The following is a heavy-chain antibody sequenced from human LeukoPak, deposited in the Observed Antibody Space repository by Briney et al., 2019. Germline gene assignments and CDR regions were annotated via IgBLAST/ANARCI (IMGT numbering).Heavy chain of an antibody. CDR1: WYSFTCYL. J-gene: IGHJ4*02. Sequence: GGSLEIFCKGSWYSFTCYLIGWGRQMSGEGLEGMGLIYAGDNDKRYNTYFQGQVTISADNSINTAYLQWSSQKASDTAMYYCARHDGTRRGGYPTPGDYWGQGTLVTVSS. CDR3: ARHDGTRRGGYPTPGDY. V-gene: IGHV5-51*01. CDR2: IYAGDNDK. D-gene: IGHD3-22*01.